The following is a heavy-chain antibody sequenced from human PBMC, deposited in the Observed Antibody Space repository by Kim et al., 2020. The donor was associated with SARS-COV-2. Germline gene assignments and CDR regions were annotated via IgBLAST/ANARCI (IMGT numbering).Heavy chain of an antibody. CDR2: K. J-gene: IGHJ6*02. V-gene: IGHV3-33*01. Sequence: KYYAESVKGRFTISRDNSKNTLYLQMNSLRAEDTAVYYCARDTRDYYGMDVWGQGTTVTVSS. CDR3: ARDTRDYYGMDV.